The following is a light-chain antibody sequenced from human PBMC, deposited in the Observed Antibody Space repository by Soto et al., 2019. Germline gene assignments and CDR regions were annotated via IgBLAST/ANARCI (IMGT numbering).Light chain of an antibody. CDR3: YSYASSSTYV. Sequence: QSFLTQPASVSGSPGQSITISCTGTSSDVGSYNFVSWYQQHPGKAPKLMIYDVTKRPSGVSDRFSGSRSGNTASLTISGLQAEDEADYYCYSYASSSTYVFGSGTKLTVL. CDR1: SSDVGSYNF. CDR2: DVT. J-gene: IGLJ1*01. V-gene: IGLV2-23*02.